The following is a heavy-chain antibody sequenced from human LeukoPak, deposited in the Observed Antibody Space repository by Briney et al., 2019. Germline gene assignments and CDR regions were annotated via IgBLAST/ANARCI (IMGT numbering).Heavy chain of an antibody. CDR1: GGSISSYY. Sequence: SETLSLTCTASGGSISSYYWSWIRQSPGKGLECIGYIHYTGSTNYTPSLKSRVTISVETSKNQSSLKLKSVTAADTAVYYCARGGYYGSGNDFRFDPWGQGTLVTVSS. J-gene: IGHJ5*02. V-gene: IGHV4-59*01. CDR3: ARGGYYGSGNDFRFDP. D-gene: IGHD3-10*01. CDR2: IHYTGST.